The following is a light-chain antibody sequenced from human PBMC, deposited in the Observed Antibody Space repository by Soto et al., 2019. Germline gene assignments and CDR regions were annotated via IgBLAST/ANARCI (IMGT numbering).Light chain of an antibody. J-gene: IGKJ2*01. CDR3: QQLHSYPYT. V-gene: IGKV1-9*01. CDR1: QGISTY. Sequence: IQLTQSPSSLSASVGDRVTLTCRARQGISTYLAWYQQQPGKAPKLLIYAASTLQSGVPSRFSGSGSGTDFSLTISSLQPEDFATYYCQQLHSYPYTFGQGTKLEIK. CDR2: AAS.